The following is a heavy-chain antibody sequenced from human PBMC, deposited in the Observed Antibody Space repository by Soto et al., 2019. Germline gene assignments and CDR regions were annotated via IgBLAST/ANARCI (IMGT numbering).Heavy chain of an antibody. V-gene: IGHV3-66*01. CDR2: IYSGGST. CDR3: AGNYYDSSGYLDY. D-gene: IGHD3-22*01. J-gene: IGHJ4*02. Sequence: GESLKISCAASGFTVSSNYMSWVRQAPGKGLEWVSVIYSGGSTYYADSVKGRFTISRHNSKNTLYLQMNSLRAEDTAVYYCAGNYYDSSGYLDYWGQGTLVTVSS. CDR1: GFTVSSNY.